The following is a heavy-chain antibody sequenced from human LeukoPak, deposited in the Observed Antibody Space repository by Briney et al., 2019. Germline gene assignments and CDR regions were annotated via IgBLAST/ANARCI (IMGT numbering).Heavy chain of an antibody. CDR1: GYTLTELS. CDR3: ATVTLGIVVVKGNAFDI. D-gene: IGHD2-21*01. Sequence: ASVKVSCKVSGYTLTELSMRWVRRAPGKGLEWMGGFDPEDGETNYAQKFQGRVTMTEDTSTDTAYMELSRLRCEDTAVYYRATVTLGIVVVKGNAFDIWGQGTMVTVSS. V-gene: IGHV1-24*01. CDR2: FDPEDGET. J-gene: IGHJ3*02.